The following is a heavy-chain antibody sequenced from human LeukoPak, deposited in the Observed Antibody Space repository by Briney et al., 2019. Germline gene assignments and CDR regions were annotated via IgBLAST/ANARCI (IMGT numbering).Heavy chain of an antibody. CDR2: ISYDGSNK. V-gene: IGHV3-30*18. J-gene: IGHJ4*02. Sequence: GGSLRLSCAASGFTFSSYGMHWVRQAPGKGLEWVAVISYDGSNKYYADSVKGRFTISRDNSKNTLYLQMNSLRAEDTAVYYCAKDRGSVVTATLGLDYWGQGTLVAVSS. CDR3: AKDRGSVVTATLGLDY. D-gene: IGHD2-21*02. CDR1: GFTFSSYG.